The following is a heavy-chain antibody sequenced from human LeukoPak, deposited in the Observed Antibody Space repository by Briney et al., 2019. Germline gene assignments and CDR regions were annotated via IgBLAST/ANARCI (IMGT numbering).Heavy chain of an antibody. D-gene: IGHD3-22*01. J-gene: IGHJ4*02. CDR3: ARVQTNYYDSSGYYTIDY. V-gene: IGHV3-21*01. CDR1: GFTFSSYS. CDR2: ISSSSSYI. Sequence: GGSLRLSCAASGFTFSSYSMTWVRQAPGKGLEWVSSISSSSSYIYYADSVKGRFTISRDNAKNSLYLQMNSLRAEDTAVYYCARVQTNYYDSSGYYTIDYWGQGTLVTASS.